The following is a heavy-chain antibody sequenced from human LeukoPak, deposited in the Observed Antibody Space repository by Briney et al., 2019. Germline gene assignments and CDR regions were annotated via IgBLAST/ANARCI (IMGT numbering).Heavy chain of an antibody. CDR1: GCTFSSYA. Sequence: SVKVSCKASGCTFSSYAISWVRQAPGQGLEWMGGIIPIFGTANYAQKFQGRVTITTDESTSTAYMELSSLRSEDTAVYYCAIRGYSYGFEIDYWGQGTLVTVSS. V-gene: IGHV1-69*05. CDR2: IIPIFGTA. J-gene: IGHJ4*02. D-gene: IGHD5-18*01. CDR3: AIRGYSYGFEIDY.